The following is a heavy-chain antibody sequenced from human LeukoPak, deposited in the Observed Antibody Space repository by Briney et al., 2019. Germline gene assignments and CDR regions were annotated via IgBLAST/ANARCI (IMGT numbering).Heavy chain of an antibody. CDR2: IYYSGST. CDR1: GGSISSSSYY. CDR3: ARRGYSSQFDP. D-gene: IGHD6-13*01. V-gene: IGHV4-39*07. J-gene: IGHJ5*02. Sequence: PSETLSLTCTVSGGSISSSSYYWGWIRQPPGKGLEWIGSIYYSGSTYYNPSLKSRVTISVDTSKNQFSLKLSSVTAADTAVYYCARRGYSSQFDPWGQGTLVTVSS.